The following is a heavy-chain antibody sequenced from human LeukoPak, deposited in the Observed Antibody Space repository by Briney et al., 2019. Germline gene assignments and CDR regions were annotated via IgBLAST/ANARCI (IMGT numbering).Heavy chain of an antibody. CDR1: GFTFSSYG. J-gene: IGHJ4*02. Sequence: PGGSLRLSCAASGFTFSSYGMHWVRQAPGKGLEWVAFIRYDGSNKYYADFVKGRFTISRDNSKNTLYLQMNSLRVEDTAVYYCAKDKAYYYDSSGYLSDYWGQGTLVTVSS. CDR2: IRYDGSNK. V-gene: IGHV3-30*02. CDR3: AKDKAYYYDSSGYLSDY. D-gene: IGHD3-22*01.